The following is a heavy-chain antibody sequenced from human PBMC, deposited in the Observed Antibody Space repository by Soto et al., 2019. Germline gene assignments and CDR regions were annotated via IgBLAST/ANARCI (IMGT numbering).Heavy chain of an antibody. J-gene: IGHJ4*02. V-gene: IGHV4-31*02. Sequence: PSETLSLTCTVSGGSISRDGDYWSWIRQHPGQGLEWIGYIYYSGSAYYNPSLKSRVTISVDTSRNQLSLKVISVTDADAAVYYCVRSMLREVNHLVFDNWGQGTPVTVS. D-gene: IGHD3-10*01. CDR1: GGSISRDGDY. CDR3: VRSMLREVNHLVFDN. CDR2: IYYSGSA.